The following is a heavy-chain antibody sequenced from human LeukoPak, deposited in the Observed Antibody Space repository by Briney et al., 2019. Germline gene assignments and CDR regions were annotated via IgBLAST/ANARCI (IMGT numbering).Heavy chain of an antibody. V-gene: IGHV3-30*02. CDR3: AKDLGYAAVSGFDY. Sequence: GGSLRLSCAASGFTFSSYGMHWVRQAPGKGLEWVAFIRYDGSNKYYADSVKGRFTISRDNSKNTLYLQMNSLRAEDTAVYYCAKDLGYAAVSGFDYWGQGTLVTVSS. D-gene: IGHD3-10*01. CDR2: IRYDGSNK. CDR1: GFTFSSYG. J-gene: IGHJ4*02.